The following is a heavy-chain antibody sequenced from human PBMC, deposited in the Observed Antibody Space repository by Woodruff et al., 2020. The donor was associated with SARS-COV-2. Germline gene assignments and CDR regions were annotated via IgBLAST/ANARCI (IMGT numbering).Heavy chain of an antibody. J-gene: IGHJ4*02. CDR2: INGNGNT. V-gene: IGHV1-3*01. CDR3: AREVPTMEFEN. CDR1: YA. Sequence: YAMHWVRQAPGQTLEWMGWINGNGNTKYSQKFQGRVTITKVTSASTAYMELSSLISEDTAIYFCAREVPTMEFENWGQGTLVTVSA. D-gene: IGHD5-12*01.